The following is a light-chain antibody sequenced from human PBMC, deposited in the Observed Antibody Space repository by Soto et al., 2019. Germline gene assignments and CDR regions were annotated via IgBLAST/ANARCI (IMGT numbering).Light chain of an antibody. CDR1: QSVSSSY. CDR2: GAS. Sequence: EIVLTQSPGTLSLSQGERATLSCRASQSVSSSYLAWYQQKPGQAPRLLIYGASSRATGIPDRFSGSGSGTDFTLTISSLEPEDFAVYYCQQRSNWPPLITFGQGTRLEIK. V-gene: IGKV3D-20*02. J-gene: IGKJ5*01. CDR3: QQRSNWPPLIT.